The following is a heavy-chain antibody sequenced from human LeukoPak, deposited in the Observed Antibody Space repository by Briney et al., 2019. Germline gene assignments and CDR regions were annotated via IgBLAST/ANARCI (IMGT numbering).Heavy chain of an antibody. CDR2: IIPILGIA. D-gene: IGHD2-21*02. V-gene: IGHV1-69*04. CDR1: GGTFSSHA. Sequence: ASVKVSCKASGGTFSSHAISWVRQAPGQGLEWMGRIIPILGIANYAQKFQGRVTITADKSTSTAYMELSSLRSEDTAVYYCARVPINCGGDCYSKDAFDIWGQGTMVTVSS. J-gene: IGHJ3*02. CDR3: ARVPINCGGDCYSKDAFDI.